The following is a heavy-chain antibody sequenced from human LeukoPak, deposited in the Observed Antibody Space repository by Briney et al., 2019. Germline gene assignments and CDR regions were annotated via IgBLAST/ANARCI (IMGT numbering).Heavy chain of an antibody. D-gene: IGHD3-10*01. V-gene: IGHV3-21*01. CDR3: ARDQGTLFGELLSEDY. CDR1: GFTFSSYS. CDR2: ISSSSSYI. Sequence: GGSLRLSCAASGFTFSSYSMNWVRQAPGKGLEWVSSISSSSSYIYYADSVKGRFAISRDNAKNTLYLQMNSLRAEDTAVYYCARDQGTLFGELLSEDYWGQGTLVTVSS. J-gene: IGHJ4*02.